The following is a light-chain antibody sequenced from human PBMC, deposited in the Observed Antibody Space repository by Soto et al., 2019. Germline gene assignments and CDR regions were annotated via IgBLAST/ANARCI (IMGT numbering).Light chain of an antibody. CDR1: PNINNW. J-gene: IGKJ1*01. Sequence: DIQMSHSPSTLSASIGDRDTITRRASPNINNWIDWYQQQAGKAPKFLIYDASTLESGVPSRFSGSGFGTEFSLTISSLQPDDFGSYYCEHMRTFGQGTKVDIK. CDR3: EHMRT. V-gene: IGKV1-5*01. CDR2: DAS.